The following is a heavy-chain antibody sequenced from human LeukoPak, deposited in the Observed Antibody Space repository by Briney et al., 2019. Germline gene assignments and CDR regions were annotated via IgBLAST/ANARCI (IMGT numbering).Heavy chain of an antibody. V-gene: IGHV3-21*01. CDR2: ISSSSSYI. Sequence: GGSLRLSCAASGFTFSSYSMNWVRQAPGKGLEWVSSISSSSSYIYYADSVKGRFTISRDNAKNSLYLQTNSLRAEDTAVYYCASLTLYYYGSGSTHDAFDIWGQGTMVTVSS. CDR3: ASLTLYYYGSGSTHDAFDI. J-gene: IGHJ3*02. D-gene: IGHD3-10*01. CDR1: GFTFSSYS.